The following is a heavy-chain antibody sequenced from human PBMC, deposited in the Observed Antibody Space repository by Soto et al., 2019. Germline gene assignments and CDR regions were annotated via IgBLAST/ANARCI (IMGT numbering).Heavy chain of an antibody. CDR1: GYTFTSYD. CDR3: ARDPRITIFGVVNNWFDP. D-gene: IGHD3-3*01. Sequence: GASVKVSCKASGYTFTSYDINWVRQATGQGLEWMGWMNPNSGNTGYAQKFQGRVTMTRNTSISTAYMELSSLRSEDTAVYYCARDPRITIFGVVNNWFDPWGQGTLVTVSS. V-gene: IGHV1-8*01. CDR2: MNPNSGNT. J-gene: IGHJ5*02.